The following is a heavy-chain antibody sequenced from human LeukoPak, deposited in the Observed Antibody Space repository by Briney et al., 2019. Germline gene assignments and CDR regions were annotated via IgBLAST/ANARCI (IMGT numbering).Heavy chain of an antibody. V-gene: IGHV3-48*01. CDR2: ISPSSSTI. CDR1: GFNFSTYS. Sequence: PGGSLRLSCAASGFNFSTYSMKWARQAPGKGLEWISYISPSSSTIYYADSVKGRFTISRDNSKNTLYLQMNSLRAEDTAVYYCAKELGFGELSNWFDPWGQGTLVTVSS. J-gene: IGHJ5*02. D-gene: IGHD3-10*01. CDR3: AKELGFGELSNWFDP.